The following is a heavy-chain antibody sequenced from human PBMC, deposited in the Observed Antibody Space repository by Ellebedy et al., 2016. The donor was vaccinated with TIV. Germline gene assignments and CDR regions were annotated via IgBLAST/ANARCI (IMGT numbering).Heavy chain of an antibody. CDR1: GFSFSGYT. CDR3: ARGDDYNDLRPFDY. J-gene: IGHJ4*02. D-gene: IGHD5-24*01. Sequence: GESLKISCAASGFSFSGYTMSWVRQAPGKGLEWVSGIVGSGGNTNYGDSVKGRFTISRDNSKNTLYLEMNSLRAEDTAVYYCARGDDYNDLRPFDYWGQGTLLTVSS. V-gene: IGHV3-23*01. CDR2: IVGSGGNT.